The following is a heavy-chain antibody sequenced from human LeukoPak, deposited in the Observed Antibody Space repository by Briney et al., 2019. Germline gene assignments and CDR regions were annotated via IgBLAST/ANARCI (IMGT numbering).Heavy chain of an antibody. J-gene: IGHJ4*02. D-gene: IGHD6-13*01. CDR3: ARAGPSSSWHQFDY. V-gene: IGHV3-7*01. CDR2: IREDGGHK. CDR1: GFTFTNHW. Sequence: GGSLRLSCVASGFTFTNHWMSWVRQAPGKGLEWVANIREDGGHKNYVDSVKGRFTISRDNAKNSLFLQMDSLRVDDTALHYCARAGPSSSWHQFDYWGQGTLVTVSS.